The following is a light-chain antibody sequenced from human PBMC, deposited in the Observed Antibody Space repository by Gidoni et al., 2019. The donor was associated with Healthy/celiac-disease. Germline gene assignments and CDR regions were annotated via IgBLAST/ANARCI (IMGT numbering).Light chain of an antibody. CDR2: AAS. CDR1: QSISSY. J-gene: IGKJ4*01. Sequence: DIQMTQSPSSLSASVGDRVTITCRASQSISSYLNWHQQKPGKAPKLLIYAASSLQSGVPSRFSGSGSGTDFTLTISSLQPEDFATYYGQQSYSTPTFGGXTKVEIK. CDR3: QQSYSTPT. V-gene: IGKV1-39*01.